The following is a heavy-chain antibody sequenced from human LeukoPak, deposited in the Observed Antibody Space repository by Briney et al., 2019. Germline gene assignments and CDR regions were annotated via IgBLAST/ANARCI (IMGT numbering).Heavy chain of an antibody. CDR2: IYTSGST. Sequence: SETLSLTCTVSGGSVSSYYWSWIRQPAGKGLEWIGRIYTSGSTNHNPSLKSRVTMSVDTSKNQFSLKLSSVTAADTAVYYCARGATARGVFWFDPWGQGTLVTVSS. J-gene: IGHJ5*02. CDR3: ARGATARGVFWFDP. V-gene: IGHV4-4*07. D-gene: IGHD1-26*01. CDR1: GGSVSSYY.